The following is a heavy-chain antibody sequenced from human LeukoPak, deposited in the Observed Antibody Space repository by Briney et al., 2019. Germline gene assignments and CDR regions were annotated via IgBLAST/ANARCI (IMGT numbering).Heavy chain of an antibody. V-gene: IGHV1-8*01. CDR3: ARGRDYPKVPIGY. CDR1: GYTFTSYD. J-gene: IGHJ4*02. D-gene: IGHD4-17*01. CDR2: MNPNSGNT. Sequence: ASVKVSCKASGYTFTSYDINWVRQATGQGLEWMGWMNPNSGNTGYAQKFQGRVTMTRNTSISTVYMELSSLRSEDTAVYYCARGRDYPKVPIGYWGQGTLVTVSS.